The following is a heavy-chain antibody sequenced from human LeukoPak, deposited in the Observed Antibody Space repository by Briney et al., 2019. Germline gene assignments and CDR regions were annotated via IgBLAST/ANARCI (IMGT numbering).Heavy chain of an antibody. J-gene: IGHJ5*02. D-gene: IGHD3-22*01. Sequence: PSETLSLTCTVSGYSISSSYYWSWIRQPPGKGLEWIGYIYYSGSTNYNPSLKSRVTISVVTSKNQFSLKLSSVTAADTAVYYCARARGALYYYDSSGWFDPWGQGTLVTVSS. CDR2: IYYSGST. V-gene: IGHV4-61*01. CDR3: ARARGALYYYDSSGWFDP. CDR1: GYSISSSYY.